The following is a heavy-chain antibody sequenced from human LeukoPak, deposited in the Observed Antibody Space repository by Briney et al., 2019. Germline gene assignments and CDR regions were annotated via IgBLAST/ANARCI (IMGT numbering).Heavy chain of an antibody. CDR3: ARSPAANTPFDYYLDS. D-gene: IGHD2-2*01. J-gene: IGHJ5*02. CDR1: GFTFSNYG. CDR2: IWCDGSNT. V-gene: IGHV3-33*01. Sequence: GGSLRLSCAASGFTFSNYGMHWVRQAPSKGREGGAVIWCDGSNTYYADSVKGRFTISRDNSKHTVLLQMNRLRAEDTAISFCARSPAANTPFDYYLDSWGQGTLVTVSS.